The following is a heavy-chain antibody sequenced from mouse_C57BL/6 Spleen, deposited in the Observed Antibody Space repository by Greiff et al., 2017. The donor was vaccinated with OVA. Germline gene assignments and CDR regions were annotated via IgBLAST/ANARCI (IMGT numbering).Heavy chain of an antibody. Sequence: QVQLQQPGAELVKPGASVKMSCKASGYTFTSYWITWVKQRPGQGLEWIGDIYPGSGSTNYNEKFKSKATLTVDTSSSTAYMQLSSLTSEASAVSYCARRRGNSGAMDYWGQGTSVTVSS. J-gene: IGHJ4*01. D-gene: IGHD2-1*01. CDR3: ARRRGNSGAMDY. CDR2: IYPGSGST. CDR1: GYTFTSYW. V-gene: IGHV1-55*01.